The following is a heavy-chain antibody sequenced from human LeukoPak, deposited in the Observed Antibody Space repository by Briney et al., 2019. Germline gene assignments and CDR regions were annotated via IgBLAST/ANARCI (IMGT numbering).Heavy chain of an antibody. CDR2: ISWNSGSI. D-gene: IGHD3-22*01. CDR1: GFTFSSYW. Sequence: GGSLRLSCAASGFTFSSYWMHWVRQAPGKGLEWVSGISWNSGSIGYADSVKGRFTISRDNAKNSLYLQMNSLRAEDTALYYCAKSPFLSSGYYNDWGQGTLVAVSS. V-gene: IGHV3-9*01. J-gene: IGHJ4*02. CDR3: AKSPFLSSGYYND.